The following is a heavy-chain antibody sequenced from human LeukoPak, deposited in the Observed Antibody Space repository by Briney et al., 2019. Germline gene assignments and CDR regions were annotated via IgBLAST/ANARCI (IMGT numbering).Heavy chain of an antibody. Sequence: TGGSLRLSCAASGFTFSSYAMYWVRQAPGKGLEWVSLISKDGFNQDHADSVKGRFTISRDNSRDTLYLQMSSLRPEYTAAYYWAREAYFGSGRSRQPSPVWGQGTLVIVSS. CDR3: AREAYFGSGRSRQPSPV. D-gene: IGHD3-10*01. J-gene: IGHJ4*02. CDR2: ISKDGFNQ. CDR1: GFTFSSYA. V-gene: IGHV3-30*15.